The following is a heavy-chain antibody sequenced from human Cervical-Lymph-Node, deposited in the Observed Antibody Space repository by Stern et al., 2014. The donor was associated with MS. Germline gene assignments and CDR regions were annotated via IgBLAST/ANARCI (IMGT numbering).Heavy chain of an antibody. Sequence: EVQLEESGGGLVQPGGSLKLSCVVSGLSFSDAAVHWVRQASGNGLEWVGRIRGKAKNYATSYAASVKGRFTLSRTDSQNTAYLLMNSLKREDTAVYYCSPASAIWGQGTAVTVSS. CDR2: IRGKAKNYAT. J-gene: IGHJ3*02. CDR1: GLSFSDAA. V-gene: IGHV3-73*01. CDR3: SPASAI.